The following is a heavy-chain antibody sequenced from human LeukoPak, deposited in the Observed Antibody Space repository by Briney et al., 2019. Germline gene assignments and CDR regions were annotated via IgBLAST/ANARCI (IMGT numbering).Heavy chain of an antibody. Sequence: GGSLRLSCAASGFTFSSYSMNWVRQAPGKGLEWVSSISSSSSYIYYADSVKGRFTISRDNAKNSLYLQMNSLRAEDTAVYYCATLTVEMATIFDYWGQGTLVTVSS. CDR2: ISSSSSYI. J-gene: IGHJ4*02. D-gene: IGHD5-24*01. CDR3: ATLTVEMATIFDY. CDR1: GFTFSSYS. V-gene: IGHV3-21*01.